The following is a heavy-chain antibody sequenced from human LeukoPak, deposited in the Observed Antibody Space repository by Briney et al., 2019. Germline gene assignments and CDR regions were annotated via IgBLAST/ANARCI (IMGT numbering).Heavy chain of an antibody. J-gene: IGHJ3*02. V-gene: IGHV1-46*01. CDR3: ARPRGGIVVVPASAAGDAFDI. Sequence: ASVKVSCKASGYTFTSYYMHWVRQAPGQGLEWMGIINPSGGSTSYAQKFQGRVTMTRDMSTSTVYMELSSLRSEDTAVYYCARPRGGIVVVPASAAGDAFDIWGQGTMVTVSS. D-gene: IGHD2-2*01. CDR1: GYTFTSYY. CDR2: INPSGGST.